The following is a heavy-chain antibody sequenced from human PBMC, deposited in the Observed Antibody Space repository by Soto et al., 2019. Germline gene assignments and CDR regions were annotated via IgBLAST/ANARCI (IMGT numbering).Heavy chain of an antibody. CDR2: TYYRSKWYY. J-gene: IGHJ4*02. D-gene: IGHD4-4*01. CDR3: ARDPPAFHSAFDY. Sequence: WRTLSLPCAISGDSVSNNGAAWNWIRQSPSRGLEWLGRTYYRSKWYYDYAVSVKSRMTINPDTSKNQFSLQLTSVTPEDTAVYFCARDPPAFHSAFDYWGQGTGVTVSS. V-gene: IGHV6-1*01. CDR1: GDSVSNNGAA.